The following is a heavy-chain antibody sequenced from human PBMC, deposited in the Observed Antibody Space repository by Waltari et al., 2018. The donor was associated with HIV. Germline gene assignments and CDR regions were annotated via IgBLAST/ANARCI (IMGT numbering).Heavy chain of an antibody. CDR3: ARNSSAKGNRYFYYGLDV. D-gene: IGHD3-22*01. J-gene: IGHJ6*02. V-gene: IGHV1-8*02. CDR2: SNPNNGNT. Sequence: QVYLVQSGPEVKRPGASVKISCKAYGYTFINFDVNWVRQAAGQGPEWLGWSNPNNGNTASPYIFEERVTMTTDVSTATAYMEMSGLTPEDTAIYYCARNSSAKGNRYFYYGLDVWGQGTPVTV. CDR1: GYTFINFD.